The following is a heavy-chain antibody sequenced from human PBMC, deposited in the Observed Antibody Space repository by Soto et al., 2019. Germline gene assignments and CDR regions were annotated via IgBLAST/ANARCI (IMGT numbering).Heavy chain of an antibody. V-gene: IGHV1-69*02. CDR3: AKRYDSRGDDAFDI. J-gene: IGHJ3*02. CDR1: GGTFSSYT. D-gene: IGHD3-22*01. Sequence: QVQLVQSGAEVKKPGSSVKVSCKASGGTFSSYTISWVRQAPGQGLEWVGRIIPILGIANYAQKFQGRVTITADKSTSTAYMELSSLRSEDTAVYYCAKRYDSRGDDAFDIWGQGTMVTVSS. CDR2: IIPILGIA.